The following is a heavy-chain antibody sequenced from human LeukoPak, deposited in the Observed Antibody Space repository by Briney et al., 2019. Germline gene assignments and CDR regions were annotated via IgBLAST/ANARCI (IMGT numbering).Heavy chain of an antibody. D-gene: IGHD3-22*01. CDR1: GGSMNGYY. Sequence: SETLSLTCNVSGGSMNGYYWSWIRQPAGKGLEWIGRIYTSGSTNYNPSLKSRVTMSVDTSKNQFSLKLSSVTAADTAVYYCARVEHYYDSSGSSDYMDVWGKGTTVTISS. CDR3: ARVEHYYDSSGSSDYMDV. V-gene: IGHV4-4*07. J-gene: IGHJ6*03. CDR2: IYTSGST.